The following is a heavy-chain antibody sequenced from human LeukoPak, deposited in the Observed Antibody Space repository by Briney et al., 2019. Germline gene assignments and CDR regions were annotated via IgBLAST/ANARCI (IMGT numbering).Heavy chain of an antibody. D-gene: IGHD3-10*01. CDR3: ARGTSGSHYRSYFDY. V-gene: IGHV1-3*01. Sequence: ASVKVSCKASGYTFTSYAMHWVRQAPGQRLEWMGWINAGNGNTKYSQKFQGRVTITRDTSASTAYMELSSLRSEDTAVYYCARGTSGSHYRSYFDYWGQGTLVTVSS. CDR1: GYTFTSYA. J-gene: IGHJ4*02. CDR2: INAGNGNT.